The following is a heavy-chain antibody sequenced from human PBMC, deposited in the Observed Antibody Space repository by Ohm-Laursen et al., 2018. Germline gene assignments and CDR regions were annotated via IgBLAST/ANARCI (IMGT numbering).Heavy chain of an antibody. CDR2: ISSSGSTI. D-gene: IGHD3-3*01. CDR3: ARADQHDFWSGLSEPNYYYYYGMDV. J-gene: IGHJ6*02. Sequence: SLRLSCTASGFTFSSYAMSWVRQAPGKGLEWVSYISSSGSTIYYADSVKGRFTISRDNAKNSLYLQMNSLRAEDTAVYYCARADQHDFWSGLSEPNYYYYYGMDVWGQGTTVTVSS. V-gene: IGHV3-48*04. CDR1: GFTFSSYA.